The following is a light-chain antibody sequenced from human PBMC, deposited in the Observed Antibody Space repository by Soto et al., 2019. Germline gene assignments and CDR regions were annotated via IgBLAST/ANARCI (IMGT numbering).Light chain of an antibody. CDR1: QSISSH. CDR3: QQYNDWPPWT. CDR2: GAS. Sequence: DIVMTQSPLSLPVTPGEPATLSCRASQSISSHLVWYQQKPGQAPRLVIYGASIRATGIPARFSGSGSGTEFTLTISSLQSEDFAIYYCQQYNDWPPWTFGQGTKVDI. V-gene: IGKV3D-15*01. J-gene: IGKJ1*01.